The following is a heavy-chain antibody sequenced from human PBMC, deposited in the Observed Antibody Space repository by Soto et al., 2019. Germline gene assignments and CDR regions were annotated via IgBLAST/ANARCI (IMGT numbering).Heavy chain of an antibody. CDR1: GFPFSGST. J-gene: IGHJ6*02. V-gene: IGHV3-73*01. Sequence: GSLRLSCAASGFPFSGSTMHWVRQASGKGLEWVGRIRSKANSYATAYVASVKGRFTITRDDSKSTAYLQMNSLKTEDTAVYYCTRNLGAKYGMDVWGQGTTVTVSS. D-gene: IGHD1-26*01. CDR2: IRSKANSYAT. CDR3: TRNLGAKYGMDV.